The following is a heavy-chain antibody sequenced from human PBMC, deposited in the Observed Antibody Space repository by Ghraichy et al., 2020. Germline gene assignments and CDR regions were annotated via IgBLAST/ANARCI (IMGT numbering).Heavy chain of an antibody. CDR3: ARGPTSTNDYYGLDV. J-gene: IGHJ6*02. CDR2: INHSGST. Sequence: ESLNISCAVYGGSFSAYYWSWLRQPQGRGLEWIGEINHSGSTNYNPSLQSRVAISVDTSKNQFSVKLSSVTAADTAVYYCARGPTSTNDYYGLDVWGHGSTVTVSS. CDR1: GGSFSAYY. V-gene: IGHV4-34*01.